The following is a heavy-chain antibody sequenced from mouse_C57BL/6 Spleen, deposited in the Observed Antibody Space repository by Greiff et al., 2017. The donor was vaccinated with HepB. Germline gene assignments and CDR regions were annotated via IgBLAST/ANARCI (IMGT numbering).Heavy chain of an antibody. CDR1: GFNIKDDY. CDR2: IDPENGDT. V-gene: IGHV14-4*01. D-gene: IGHD1-1*01. CDR3: TTDITTAAFDV. J-gene: IGHJ1*03. Sequence: EVQLQQSGAELVRPGASVKLSCTASGFNIKDDYMHWVKQRPEQGLEWIGWIDPENGDTEYASKFQGKATITADTSSNTAYLQLSSLTSEDTAVYYCTTDITTAAFDVWGTGTTVTVSS.